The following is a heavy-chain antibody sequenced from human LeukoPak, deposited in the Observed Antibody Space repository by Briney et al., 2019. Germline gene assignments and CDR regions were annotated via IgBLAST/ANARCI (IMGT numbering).Heavy chain of an antibody. J-gene: IGHJ4*02. V-gene: IGHV4-39*01. CDR3: AGARDDFWSGYYTPPRYFDY. CDR2: IYYSGST. Sequence: SETLSLTCTVSGGSLSSSSYYWGWIRQPPGKGLEWIGSIYYSGSTYYNPSLKSRVTISVDTSKNQFSLKLSSVTAADTAVHYCAGARDDFWSGYYTPPRYFDYWGQGTLVTVSS. CDR1: GGSLSSSSYY. D-gene: IGHD3-3*01.